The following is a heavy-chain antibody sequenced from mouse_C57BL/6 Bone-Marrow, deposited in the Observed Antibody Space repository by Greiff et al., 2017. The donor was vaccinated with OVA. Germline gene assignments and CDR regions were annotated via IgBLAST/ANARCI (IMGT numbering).Heavy chain of an antibody. J-gene: IGHJ1*03. V-gene: IGHV1-75*01. CDR3: ARKDYYGSYWYFDV. CDR2: IFPGSGST. Sequence: QVQLQQSGPELVKPGASVKISCKASGYTFTDYYINWVKQRPGQGLEWIGLIFPGSGSTYYNEKFKGKATLTVDKSSSTAYMLLSSLTSEDSAVYFCARKDYYGSYWYFDVWGTGTTVTVSS. D-gene: IGHD1-1*01. CDR1: GYTFTDYY.